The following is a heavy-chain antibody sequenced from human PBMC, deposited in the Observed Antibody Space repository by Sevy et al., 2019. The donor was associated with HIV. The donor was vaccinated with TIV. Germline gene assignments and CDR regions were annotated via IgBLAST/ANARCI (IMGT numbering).Heavy chain of an antibody. CDR2: ISYDGSNK. D-gene: IGHD1-26*01. CDR3: AKDQGTGGVTQHYYYGMDV. Sequence: GGSLRLSCAASGFTFSSYGMHWVRQALGKGLEWVTVISYDGSNKYYADSVKGRFTISRDNSKNTLYLQMNSLRAEDTAVYYCAKDQGTGGVTQHYYYGMDVWGQGTTVTVSS. CDR1: GFTFSSYG. J-gene: IGHJ6*02. V-gene: IGHV3-30*18.